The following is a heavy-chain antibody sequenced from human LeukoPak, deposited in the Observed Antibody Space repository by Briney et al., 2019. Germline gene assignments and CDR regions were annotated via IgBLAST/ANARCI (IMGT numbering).Heavy chain of an antibody. CDR1: GFTFSNYE. CDR2: ISSGGSTV. J-gene: IGHJ3*02. CDR3: ARDIPLVIYAFDI. Sequence: GGSLRLSCAASGFTFSNYEMHWVRRAPGKGLEWVSYISSGGSTVYYADSVKGRFTVSRDNAKNSLYLQMNSLRAEDTAVYYCARDIPLVIYAFDIWGQGTTVTVSS. V-gene: IGHV3-48*03. D-gene: IGHD3-22*01.